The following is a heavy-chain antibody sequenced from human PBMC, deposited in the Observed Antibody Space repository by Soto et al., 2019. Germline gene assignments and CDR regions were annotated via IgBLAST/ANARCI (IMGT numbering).Heavy chain of an antibody. CDR3: AKSERVEYFQH. CDR2: ISISGSRT. Sequence: EVQLLESGGGLVQPGGSLRLSCAASGFTFSSYAMTWFRQAPGKGLEWVSAISISGSRTYYADSVRGRFTISRDNPRNTLYLQMNSLRAEDTAVYYCAKSERVEYFQHWGQGTLVTVSS. CDR1: GFTFSSYA. J-gene: IGHJ1*01. D-gene: IGHD1-1*01. V-gene: IGHV3-23*01.